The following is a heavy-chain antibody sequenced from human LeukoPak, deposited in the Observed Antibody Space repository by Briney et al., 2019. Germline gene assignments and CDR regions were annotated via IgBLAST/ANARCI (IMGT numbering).Heavy chain of an antibody. V-gene: IGHV4-34*01. CDR3: ARGNILSGYCFDF. CDR1: GGSISGYY. Sequence: SETLSLTCAVYGGSISGYYWSWIRQPPGKGLEWAGEIHYTGGTSYNPSLKSRATISIDTSKNQLSLKLSSVTAADTAVYYCARGNILSGYCFDFWGQGALVTVSS. J-gene: IGHJ4*02. CDR2: IHYTGGT. D-gene: IGHD3-9*01.